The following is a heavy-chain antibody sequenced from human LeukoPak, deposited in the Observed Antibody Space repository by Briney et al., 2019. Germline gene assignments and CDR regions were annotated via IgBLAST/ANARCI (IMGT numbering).Heavy chain of an antibody. CDR2: INHSGST. J-gene: IGHJ4*02. V-gene: IGHV4-34*01. CDR3: ARYCSGGSCDQSDY. Sequence: PSETLSLTCAVYGGSFSGYYWSCIRQPPGKGLEWIGEINHSGSTNYNPSLKSRVTISVDTSKNQFSLKLSSATAADTAVYYCARYCSGGSCDQSDYWGQGTLVTVSS. D-gene: IGHD2-15*01. CDR1: GGSFSGYY.